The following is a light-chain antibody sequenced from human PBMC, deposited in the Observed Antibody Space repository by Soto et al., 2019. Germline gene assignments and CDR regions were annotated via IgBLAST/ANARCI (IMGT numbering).Light chain of an antibody. Sequence: DIQLTQSPSFLSASVGARVTITCRASQGIRHYLAWYQQKTGKAPSLLMYGASTLQSGVPSRFSGSGSGTEFTLTISSLQTEDVATYLCQQVYGHPPAFGPGTRLEIK. J-gene: IGKJ5*01. CDR1: QGIRHY. CDR2: GAS. CDR3: QQVYGHPPA. V-gene: IGKV1-9*01.